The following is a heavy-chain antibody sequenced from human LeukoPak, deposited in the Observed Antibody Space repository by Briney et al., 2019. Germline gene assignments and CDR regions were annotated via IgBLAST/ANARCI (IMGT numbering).Heavy chain of an antibody. CDR1: GGSIGSGGYY. CDR2: IYHSGST. CDR3: ARYSSSWYYFDY. D-gene: IGHD6-13*01. V-gene: IGHV4-30-2*01. J-gene: IGHJ4*02. Sequence: SETLSLTCTVSGGSIGSGGYYWSWIRQPPGKGLEWIGYIYHSGSTYYNPSLKSRVTISVDRSKNQFSLKLSSVIAADTAVYYCARYSSSWYYFDYWGQGTLVTVSS.